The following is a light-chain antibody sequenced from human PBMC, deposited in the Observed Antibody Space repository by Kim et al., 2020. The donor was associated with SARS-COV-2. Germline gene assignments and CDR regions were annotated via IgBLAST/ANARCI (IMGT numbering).Light chain of an antibody. CDR1: QSVTSR. J-gene: IGKJ2*01. Sequence: SVSPGDRATLTCRASQSVTSRVAWYQQTPGQAPRRLIYGASTRATGIPARFSGSGSETEFTLTISSLLSEDFAVYYCQQYNNWHYTFGQGTKLEI. CDR3: QQYNNWHYT. V-gene: IGKV3-15*01. CDR2: GAS.